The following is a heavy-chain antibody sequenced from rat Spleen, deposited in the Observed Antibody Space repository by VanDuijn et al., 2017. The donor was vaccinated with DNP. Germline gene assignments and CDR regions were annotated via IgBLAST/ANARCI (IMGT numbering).Heavy chain of an antibody. CDR3: ARSLLDC. V-gene: IGHV5S13*01. J-gene: IGHJ2*01. Sequence: EVQLVETGGVPVQPGRSLKLSCVASGFIFSNYWMTWVRQAQTKGLEWVAYISTGGGSTYYRDSVKGRFTISRDNAKNTQYLQMDSLGSEDTATYYCARSLLDCWGQGVMVTVSS. D-gene: IGHD2-1*01. CDR2: ISTGGGST. CDR1: GFIFSNYW.